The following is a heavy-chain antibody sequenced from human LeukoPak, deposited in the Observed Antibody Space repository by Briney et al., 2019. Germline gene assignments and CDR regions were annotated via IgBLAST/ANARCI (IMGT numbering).Heavy chain of an antibody. Sequence: ASVKVSCKASGYTFTGYYMHWVRQAPGQGLEWMGWINPNSGGTNYAQKFQGRVTMTRDTSISTAYMELSRLRSDDTAVYYCARGRCSSSCSNWFDPWGQGTLVTVSS. D-gene: IGHD6-13*01. V-gene: IGHV1-2*02. CDR3: ARGRCSSSCSNWFDP. CDR2: INPNSGGT. J-gene: IGHJ5*02. CDR1: GYTFTGYY.